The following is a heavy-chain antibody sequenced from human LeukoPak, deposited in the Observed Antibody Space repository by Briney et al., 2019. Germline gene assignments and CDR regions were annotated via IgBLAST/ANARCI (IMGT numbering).Heavy chain of an antibody. J-gene: IGHJ3*01. V-gene: IGHV1-18*01. CDR1: GYTFPNYD. Sequence: ASVKVSCKTSGYTFPNYDIYWVRQAPGQGLECMGWISGYTGDTKYAQILQGRFTVTTDTSTSTAYMELRSLTYDDTAVYYCARAGYCGDGGCRGGSTFDVWGQGTMVTVSS. CDR3: ARAGYCGDGGCRGGSTFDV. D-gene: IGHD2-15*01. CDR2: ISGYTGDT.